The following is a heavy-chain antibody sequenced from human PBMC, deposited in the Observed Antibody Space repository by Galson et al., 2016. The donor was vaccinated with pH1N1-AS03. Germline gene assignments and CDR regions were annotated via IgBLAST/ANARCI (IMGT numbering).Heavy chain of an antibody. D-gene: IGHD1-1*01. V-gene: IGHV5-51*01. Sequence: QSGAEVKKPGEPLKISCKGSGYTFTNYWTAWVRQMPGKGLEWMGLIFARDSDTRYSPSFQGQVTISADKSINTAYLQWSSLKASDTAMYYWARATGTAGGVDYWGQGTLVSVSS. J-gene: IGHJ4*02. CDR3: ARATGTAGGVDY. CDR2: IFARDSDT. CDR1: GYTFTNYW.